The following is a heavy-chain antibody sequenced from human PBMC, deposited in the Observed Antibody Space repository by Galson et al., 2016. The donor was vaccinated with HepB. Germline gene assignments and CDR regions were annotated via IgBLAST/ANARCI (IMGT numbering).Heavy chain of an antibody. V-gene: IGHV3-74*01. Sequence: SLRLSCAASKFIFRGFWMQWVRQAPGEGLKWVARINGDGSTTVCADSVKGRFIISRDNVNSILFLQMTSLRAEDTAVYFCSRDRNFAADTWGQGTLVTVSS. J-gene: IGHJ5*02. CDR1: KFIFRGFW. CDR3: SRDRNFAADT. D-gene: IGHD6-13*01. CDR2: INGDGSTT.